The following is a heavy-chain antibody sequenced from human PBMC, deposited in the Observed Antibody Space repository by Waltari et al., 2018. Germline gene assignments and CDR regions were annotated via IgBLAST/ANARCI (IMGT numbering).Heavy chain of an antibody. J-gene: IGHJ4*02. CDR2: IYYSGST. D-gene: IGHD3-10*01. CDR1: GGSISSYY. V-gene: IGHV4-59*01. CDR3: AGMYGSGSPHDY. Sequence: QVQLQESGPGLVKPSETLSLTCTVSGGSISSYYWSWIRQPPGKGLEWIGYIYYSGSTNYTPSLKSRVTISVDTSKNQFSLKLSSVTAADTAVYYCAGMYGSGSPHDYWGQGTLVTVSS.